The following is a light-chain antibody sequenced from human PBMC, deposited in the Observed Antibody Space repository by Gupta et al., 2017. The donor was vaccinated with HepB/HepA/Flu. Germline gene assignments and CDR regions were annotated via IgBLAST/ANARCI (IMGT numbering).Light chain of an antibody. CDR2: AAS. J-gene: IGKJ3*01. CDR3: EQGDSAPLT. Sequence: DIQMTQSPSSLSASVGDRVTITCRASQSISSYLNWYQQKPGKAPKLLIYAASSLQSGVPSRFSGSESGTDFTLTISRLQREDFATYYSEQGDSAPLTFGHGTKVDIK. CDR1: QSISSY. V-gene: IGKV1-39*01.